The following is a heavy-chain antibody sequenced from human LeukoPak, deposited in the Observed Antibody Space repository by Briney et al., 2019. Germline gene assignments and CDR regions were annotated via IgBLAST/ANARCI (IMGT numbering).Heavy chain of an antibody. D-gene: IGHD3-3*01. CDR2: IYSGGST. J-gene: IGHJ4*02. CDR3: ASFSLEWFTFDY. CDR1: GFTVSHNY. Sequence: PGGSLRLSCAASGFTVSHNYMSWVRQAPGKGLEWVSVIYSGGSTYYADSVKGRFTISRDNSKNTLYLQMNSLRVEDTAVYYCASFSLEWFTFDYWGQRTLVTVSS. V-gene: IGHV3-53*01.